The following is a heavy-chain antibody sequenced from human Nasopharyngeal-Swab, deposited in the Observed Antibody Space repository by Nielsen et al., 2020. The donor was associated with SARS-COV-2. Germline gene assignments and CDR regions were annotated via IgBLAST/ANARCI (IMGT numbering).Heavy chain of an antibody. CDR3: ARWNYDFWSGYASYYYYYYGMDV. D-gene: IGHD3-3*01. V-gene: IGHV1-18*01. CDR2: ISAYNGNT. CDR1: GYTFTSYG. J-gene: IGHJ6*02. Sequence: ASVKVSCKASGYTFTSYGISWVRQAPGQGLEWMGWISAYNGNTNYAQKLQGRVTMTTDTSTSTAYMELRSLRSDDTAVYYCARWNYDFWSGYASYYYYYYGMDVWGQGTTVTVSS.